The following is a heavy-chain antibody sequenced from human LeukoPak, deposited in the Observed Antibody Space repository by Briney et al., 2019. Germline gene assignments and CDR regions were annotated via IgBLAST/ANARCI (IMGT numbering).Heavy chain of an antibody. CDR3: AKNIAAPTPPFDS. D-gene: IGHD6-13*01. CDR1: VFTFSTYA. J-gene: IGHJ4*02. CDR2: ISGSGGTT. Sequence: PGGSLRLSCAASVFTFSTYAMNGVRQSPGKGLEWGSGISGSGGTTYYADSVKSRFTISRDNSKNTLYLQMHYLRAEDTALYYCAKNIAAPTPPFDSWGQGTLVTVSS. V-gene: IGHV3-23*01.